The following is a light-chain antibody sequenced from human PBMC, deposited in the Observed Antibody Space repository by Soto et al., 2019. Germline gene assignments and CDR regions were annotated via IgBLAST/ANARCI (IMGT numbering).Light chain of an antibody. CDR2: GTS. Sequence: ESVVTQSPGTLSLSPGERATLSCRTSQRVSSGYLAWYQQKPGQAPRLLIYGTSSRATGIPERFSGSGSVTDFTLTISRLEPEDFAMYYCQQYGNSPRYTFGQGTNLEMK. CDR3: QQYGNSPRYT. CDR1: QRVSSGY. J-gene: IGKJ2*01. V-gene: IGKV3-20*01.